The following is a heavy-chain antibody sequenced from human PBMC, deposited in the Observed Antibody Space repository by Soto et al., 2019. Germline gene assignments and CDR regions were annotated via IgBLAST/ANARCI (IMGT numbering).Heavy chain of an antibody. Sequence: PGGSLRLSCAASGFTFSTYNMNWVRQAPGKGLEWISYISSSTRTIYYADSVKGRFTISRDNAKNSLYLQMNSLRAEDTAVYYCARRDLGSCSSSSCYSFDYWGQGTLVTVSS. CDR1: GFTFSTYN. V-gene: IGHV3-48*01. J-gene: IGHJ4*02. CDR3: ARRDLGSCSSSSCYSFDY. CDR2: ISSSTRTI. D-gene: IGHD2-2*02.